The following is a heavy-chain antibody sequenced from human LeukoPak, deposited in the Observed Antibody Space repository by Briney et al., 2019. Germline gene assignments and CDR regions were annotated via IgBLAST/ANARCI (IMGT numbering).Heavy chain of an antibody. D-gene: IGHD2-15*01. CDR3: ARRKYCSGGSCSYFDY. CDR1: GYSFTSYW. Sequence: GESLKISCQGSGYSFTSYWIGWVRQMPGKGLEWMGIIYPGDSDTRYSPSFQGQVTISADKSISTAYLQWSSLKASDTAMYYCARRKYCSGGSCSYFDYWGQGTLVTVSS. V-gene: IGHV5-51*01. CDR2: IYPGDSDT. J-gene: IGHJ4*02.